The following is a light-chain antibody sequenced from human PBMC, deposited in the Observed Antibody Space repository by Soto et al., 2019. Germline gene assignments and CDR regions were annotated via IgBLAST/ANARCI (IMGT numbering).Light chain of an antibody. J-gene: IGKJ1*01. V-gene: IGKV3-15*01. CDR2: GAS. Sequence: VMTQSPATLSVSPGERATLSCRVSQSVSINLAWYQQKPGQAPRLLMYGASTRATGIPARFSGSGSGTDFTLTITSLQSEDVAIYYCQHYNNWPPGTFGQGTKVEIK. CDR1: QSVSIN. CDR3: QHYNNWPPGT.